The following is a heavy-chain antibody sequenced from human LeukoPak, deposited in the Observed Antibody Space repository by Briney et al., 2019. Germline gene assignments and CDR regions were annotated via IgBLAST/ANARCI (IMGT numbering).Heavy chain of an antibody. D-gene: IGHD3-10*01. CDR3: AAYGSGDLRDAFDI. J-gene: IGHJ3*02. CDR2: IYPVDSNT. CDR1: GYSFTSYW. V-gene: IGHV5-51*01. Sequence: GESLKISCNGSGYSFTSYWIGWVRQMPGKGLEWMGIIYPVDSNTRYSPTFHGQVTISPAKYISTAYLQWSSLKASDTAMYYCAAYGSGDLRDAFDIWGQGTMVTVSS.